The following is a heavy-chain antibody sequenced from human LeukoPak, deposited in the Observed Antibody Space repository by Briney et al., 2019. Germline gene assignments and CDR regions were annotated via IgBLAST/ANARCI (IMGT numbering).Heavy chain of an antibody. Sequence: GGSLRLSCAASGFTFSSYWMSWVRQAPGKGLEWVANIKQDGSEKHYVDSVKGRFTISRDNAKSSLYLQMNSLRAEDTAVYYCARDRLRGAFDIWGQGTMVTVSS. CDR3: ARDRLRGAFDI. CDR2: IKQDGSEK. J-gene: IGHJ3*02. CDR1: GFTFSSYW. V-gene: IGHV3-7*01.